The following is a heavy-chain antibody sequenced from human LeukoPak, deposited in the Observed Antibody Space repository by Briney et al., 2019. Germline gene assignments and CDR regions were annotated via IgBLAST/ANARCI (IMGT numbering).Heavy chain of an antibody. CDR3: ASGAPAPGVDAFDI. CDR2: INHSGST. Sequence: SETLSLTCAVYGGSFSGYYWSWIRQPPGKGLEWIGEINHSGSTNYNPSLKSRVTISVDTSKNQFSLKLSSVTAADTAVYYCASGAPAPGVDAFDIWGQGTMVTVSS. D-gene: IGHD2-2*01. J-gene: IGHJ3*02. V-gene: IGHV4-34*01. CDR1: GGSFSGYY.